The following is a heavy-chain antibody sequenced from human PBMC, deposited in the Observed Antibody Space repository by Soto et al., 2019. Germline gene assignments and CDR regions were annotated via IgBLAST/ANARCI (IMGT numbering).Heavy chain of an antibody. CDR3: AHAYGGTSWPNDAFDV. J-gene: IGHJ3*01. D-gene: IGHD2-2*01. V-gene: IGHV2-5*02. CDR1: GFSLSTDGVG. Sequence: QITLKESGPTLVKPTQTLTLTCTFSGFSLSTDGVGVGWIRQPPGKALEWLALIYWDDDQRYRPALKTRLTISKDTSKNQVVLTLTNMDPVDTATYYCAHAYGGTSWPNDAFDVWGQGTVVTVSS. CDR2: IYWDDDQ.